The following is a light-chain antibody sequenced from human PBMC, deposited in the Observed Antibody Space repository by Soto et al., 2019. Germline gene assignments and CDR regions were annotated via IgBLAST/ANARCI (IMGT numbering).Light chain of an antibody. CDR3: QQYGGSPLYT. CDR1: QSVSSSD. Sequence: EIVLTQSPGTLSLSPGDRATLSCRDSQSVSSSDLAWYKQKPGQAPRLLIYGASTRATGIPDRFSGSGSGTDFTLTISRLEPEDFAVYYCQQYGGSPLYTFGQGTKLEIK. V-gene: IGKV3-20*01. J-gene: IGKJ2*01. CDR2: GAS.